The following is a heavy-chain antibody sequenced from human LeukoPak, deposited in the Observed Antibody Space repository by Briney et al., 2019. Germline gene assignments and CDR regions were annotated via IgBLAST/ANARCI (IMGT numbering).Heavy chain of an antibody. J-gene: IGHJ6*03. CDR1: GYTFTSYD. CDR3: ARDLAVAGLTYYYYYYMDV. V-gene: IGHV1-8*03. Sequence: GASVKVSCKASGYTFTSYDINWVRQATGQGLEWMGWMNPNSGNTGYAQKFQGRVTITRNTSISTAYMELSSLRSEDTAVYYCARDLAVAGLTYYYYYYMDVWDKGTTVTVSS. D-gene: IGHD6-19*01. CDR2: MNPNSGNT.